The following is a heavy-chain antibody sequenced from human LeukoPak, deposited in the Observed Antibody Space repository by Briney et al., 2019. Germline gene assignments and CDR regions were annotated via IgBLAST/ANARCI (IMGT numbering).Heavy chain of an antibody. V-gene: IGHV4-39*01. CDR3: ARHSRDYYGLGSYNY. CDR1: GGSISSSSYY. CDR2: IYYSGST. D-gene: IGHD3-10*01. J-gene: IGHJ4*02. Sequence: PSETLSLTCTVSGGSISSSSYYWGWIPQPPGKGMEWIGSIYYSGSTYYNPSLKSRVTISVDTSKNQFSLKLSSVTAADTAVYYCARHSRDYYGLGSYNYWGQGTLVTVSS.